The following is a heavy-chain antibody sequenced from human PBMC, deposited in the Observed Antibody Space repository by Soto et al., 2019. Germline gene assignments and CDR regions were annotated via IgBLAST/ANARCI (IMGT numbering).Heavy chain of an antibody. CDR1: GFTFSDHY. CDR2: IRNKANSYTT. CDR3: ARGPDILTAYYGPFEC. Sequence: GGSLRLSCAASGFTFSDHYMDWVRQAPGKRLEWVGRIRNKANSYTTEYAASVKGRFTISRDDSKNSLYLKMNSLKTEDTAVYYCARGPDILTAYYGPFECWGQGALVTVSS. J-gene: IGHJ4*02. D-gene: IGHD3-9*01. V-gene: IGHV3-72*01.